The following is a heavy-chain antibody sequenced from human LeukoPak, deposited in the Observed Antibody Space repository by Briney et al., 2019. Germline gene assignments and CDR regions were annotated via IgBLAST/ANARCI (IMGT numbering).Heavy chain of an antibody. CDR2: IKSEGCRE. Sequence: GGSLSLSCAVSGFTLNSPDIHWVRQAPGKGLEWVASIKSEGCREYLADSVKGRFTISRDNYRNIVDLQMNSVRAEDTAVYYCGNFDQWGQGTLVAVSS. CDR3: GNFDQ. V-gene: IGHV3-30*02. CDR1: GFTLNSPD. J-gene: IGHJ4*02.